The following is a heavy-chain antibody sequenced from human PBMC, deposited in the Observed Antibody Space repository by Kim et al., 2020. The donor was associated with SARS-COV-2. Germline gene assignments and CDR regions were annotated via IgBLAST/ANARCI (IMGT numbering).Heavy chain of an antibody. V-gene: IGHV3-9*01. CDR2: ISWNSGSI. D-gene: IGHD6-13*01. J-gene: IGHJ4*02. Sequence: GGSLRLSCAASGFTFDDYAMHWVRQAPGKGLEWVSGISWNSGSIGYADSVKGRFTISRDNAKNSLYLQMNSLRAEDTALYYCAKDIGIAAAGELGYWGQGTLVTVSS. CDR3: AKDIGIAAAGELGY. CDR1: GFTFDDYA.